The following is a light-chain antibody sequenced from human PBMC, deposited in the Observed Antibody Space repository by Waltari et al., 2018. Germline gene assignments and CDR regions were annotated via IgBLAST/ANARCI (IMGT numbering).Light chain of an antibody. CDR1: SSDVGGYNR. CDR2: EVS. Sequence: ITISCTGTSSDVGGYNRVSWYQQHPGRAPKFMIYEVSNRPSGVSDRFSGSKSGNTASLTISGLQAEDEADYYCSSFSSSSIRYVFGIGTKVTVL. CDR3: SSFSSSSIRYV. J-gene: IGLJ1*01. V-gene: IGLV2-14*01.